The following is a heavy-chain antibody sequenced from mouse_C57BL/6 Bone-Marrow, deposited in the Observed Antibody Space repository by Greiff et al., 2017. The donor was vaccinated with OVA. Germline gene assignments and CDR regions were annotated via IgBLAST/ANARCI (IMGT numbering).Heavy chain of an antibody. Sequence: DVQLQESGPGLVKPSQSLSLTCSVTGYSITSGYYWNWIRQFPGNKLEWMGYISYDGSNNYNPSLKNRISITRDTSKNQFFLKLNSVTTEDTATYYCARGHCLDYWGQGTTLTVSS. CDR2: ISYDGSN. CDR1: GYSITSGYY. V-gene: IGHV3-6*01. D-gene: IGHD3-1*01. CDR3: ARGHCLDY. J-gene: IGHJ2*01.